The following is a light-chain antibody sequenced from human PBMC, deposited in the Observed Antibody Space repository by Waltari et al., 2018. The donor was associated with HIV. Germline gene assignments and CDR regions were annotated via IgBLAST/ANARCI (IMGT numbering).Light chain of an antibody. V-gene: IGLV2-14*03. CDR3: CSYSSSGTVR. CDR1: STDGGGFNY. Sequence: HSVLTQPASMSGSLGQSLTISCLGSSTDGGGFNYVSWYQQSPDKAPRLVIYDVSNRPSGVSGRFSGSKSGSAASLTISGLQPEDEADYYCCSYSSSGTVRFGGGTRLTVL. CDR2: DVS. J-gene: IGLJ2*01.